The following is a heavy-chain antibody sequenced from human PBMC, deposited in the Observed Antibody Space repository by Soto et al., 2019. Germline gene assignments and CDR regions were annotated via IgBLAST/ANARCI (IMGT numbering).Heavy chain of an antibody. CDR3: ARVGDGYSSSSTDY. D-gene: IGHD6-6*01. CDR1: GFTFRTYW. V-gene: IGHV3-7*05. Sequence: PGGSLRLSCTASGFTFRTYWMSWVRQAPGKGLEWVANIKEDGSGKYYVDSVKGRFTISRDNAKNSLYLQMNSLRAEDTAVYYCARVGDGYSSSSTDYWGQGTLVTVSS. CDR2: IKEDGSGK. J-gene: IGHJ4*02.